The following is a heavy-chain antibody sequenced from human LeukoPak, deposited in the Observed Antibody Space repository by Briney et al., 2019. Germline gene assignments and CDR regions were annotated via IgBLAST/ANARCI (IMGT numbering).Heavy chain of an antibody. CDR1: GFAVSTKF. J-gene: IGHJ4*02. CDR3: AKDEAAAGGGLDY. Sequence: PGGSLRLSCAASGFAVSTKFMTWVRQPPAKGLEWVSVIYTGGLTYYAGSVKGRFTISRDNSKNTLYLQMNNLRADDTAVYYCAKDEAAAGGGLDYWGQGTLVIVSS. D-gene: IGHD6-13*01. V-gene: IGHV3-53*01. CDR2: IYTGGLT.